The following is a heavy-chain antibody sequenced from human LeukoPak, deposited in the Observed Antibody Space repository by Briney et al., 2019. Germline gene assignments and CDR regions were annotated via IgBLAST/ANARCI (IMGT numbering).Heavy chain of an antibody. CDR1: GFTFSGYD. Sequence: GCLRLSCAASGFTFSGYDMHWVRQGTGKGLEWVSGIGTAGDTYYPGSVKGRFTISRENAKNSLYLQMNSLRAGDTAVYYCARDSSGWRAFDIWGQGTMVTVSS. D-gene: IGHD6-19*01. CDR2: IGTAGDT. V-gene: IGHV3-13*04. J-gene: IGHJ3*02. CDR3: ARDSSGWRAFDI.